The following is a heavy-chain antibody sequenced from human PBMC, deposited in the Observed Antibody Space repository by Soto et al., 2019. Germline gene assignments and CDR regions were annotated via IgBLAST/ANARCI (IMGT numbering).Heavy chain of an antibody. CDR1: GYTFTGYY. J-gene: IGHJ4*02. V-gene: IGHV1-2*02. Sequence: ASVKVSCKASGYTFTGYYMHWLRQSPGQGLEWMGWISPNSGGTNYAQKFQGRVTMTRDTSISTAYMELSRLRSDDTAVYYCARAGGIGYCSSTSCYRLDYWGQGALVTVSS. CDR2: ISPNSGGT. CDR3: ARAGGIGYCSSTSCYRLDY. D-gene: IGHD2-2*01.